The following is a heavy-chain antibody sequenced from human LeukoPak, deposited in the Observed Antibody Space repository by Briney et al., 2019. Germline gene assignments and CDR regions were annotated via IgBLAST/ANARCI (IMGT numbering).Heavy chain of an antibody. D-gene: IGHD6-19*01. Sequence: KPGGSLRLSCAASAFTFRSYAMSWVRQAPGKGLEWVGRVKSRNDGGTADYAAPVKGRFTISRDDSKDTLYLQMSSLEAEDTAVYYCATEGTNSAWYGCFDPWGQGTLVTVSS. CDR2: VKSRNDGGTA. V-gene: IGHV3-15*01. CDR3: ATEGTNSAWYGCFDP. CDR1: AFTFRSYA. J-gene: IGHJ5*02.